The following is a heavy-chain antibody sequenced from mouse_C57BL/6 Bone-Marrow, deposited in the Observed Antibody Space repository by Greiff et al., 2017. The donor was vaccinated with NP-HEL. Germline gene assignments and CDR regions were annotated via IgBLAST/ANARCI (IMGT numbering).Heavy chain of an antibody. CDR1: GFNIKNTY. D-gene: IGHD3-2*02. CDR2: IDPATGNT. J-gene: IGHJ2*01. V-gene: IGHV14-3*01. CDR3: ARGQLRQRNYFDY. Sequence: VQLQQPVAELVRPGASVKLSCTASGFNIKNTYMHWVKQRPEQGLEWIGRIDPATGNTKYAPKFQGKATITAYTSSKPDYLQLSSLTSEDTATYYCARGQLRQRNYFDYWGQGTTLTVSS.